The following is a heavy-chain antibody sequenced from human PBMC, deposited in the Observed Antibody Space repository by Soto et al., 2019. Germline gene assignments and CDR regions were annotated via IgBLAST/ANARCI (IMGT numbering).Heavy chain of an antibody. J-gene: IGHJ4*02. CDR2: ISSSDDII. V-gene: IGHV3-11*01. CDR3: ARDLGYYDSSGYFDY. D-gene: IGHD3-22*01. CDR1: GFTFSDYY. Sequence: GGSLRLSCAASGFTFSDYYMSWIRQAPGKGLEWVSYISSSDDIIYYADSVKGRFTISRDNAKNSLYLQMNSLRAEDTAVYFCARDLGYYDSSGYFDYWGQGTLVTVSS.